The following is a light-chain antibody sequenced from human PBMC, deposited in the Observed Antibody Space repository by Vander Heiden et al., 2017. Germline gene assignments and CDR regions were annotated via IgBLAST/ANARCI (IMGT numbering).Light chain of an antibody. Sequence: QSALTQAASVSGSPGQSITISCTGTSSDVGKYNLVSWYQQNPGKAPKLMIDEGSERPSGVSNRFSGSKSGNTASLTISGLQAEDEADYYCCSYAGNSVVVFGGGTKLTVL. J-gene: IGLJ2*01. CDR1: SSDVGKYNL. V-gene: IGLV2-23*01. CDR2: EGS. CDR3: CSYAGNSVVV.